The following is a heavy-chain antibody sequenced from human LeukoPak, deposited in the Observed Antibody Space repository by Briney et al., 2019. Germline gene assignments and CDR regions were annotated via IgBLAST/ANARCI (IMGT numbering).Heavy chain of an antibody. CDR2: ISSSSSYI. J-gene: IGHJ4*02. CDR1: GFTFSSYS. CDR3: AGLGDFTYYYDSSGYPFDY. V-gene: IGHV3-21*01. Sequence: GGSLRLSCAASGFTFSSYSMNWVRQAPGKGLEWVSSISSSSSYIYYADSVKGRFTISRDNAKNSLYLQMNSLRAEDTAVYYCAGLGDFTYYYDSSGYPFDYWGQGTLVTVSS. D-gene: IGHD3-22*01.